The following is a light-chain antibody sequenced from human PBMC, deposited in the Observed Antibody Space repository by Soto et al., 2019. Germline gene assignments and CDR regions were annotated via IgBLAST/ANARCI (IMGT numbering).Light chain of an antibody. V-gene: IGKV1-5*01. J-gene: IGKJ1*01. CDR3: QQYNNFWT. CDR2: DAS. Sequence: DIQMTQSPSALSASVGDRVTITCRASQRISSWLAWYQQKPGKAPRLLIYDASYLERGVPSRFSGSGSGTDFTLTISGLQPDYLGTYYCQQYNNFWTFGPGTKVEI. CDR1: QRISSW.